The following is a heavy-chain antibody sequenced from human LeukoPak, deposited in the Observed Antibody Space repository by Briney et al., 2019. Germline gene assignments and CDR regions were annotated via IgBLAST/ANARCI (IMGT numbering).Heavy chain of an antibody. CDR1: GGSVINYH. V-gene: IGHV4-59*08. D-gene: IGHD5-24*01. Sequence: SETLSLTCTVSGGSVINYHWSWVRQPPGKGLEWVGHIYSSGSTIYNPSLQSRVTMSIDTSKNQFSLNLNSVTAADTAVYYCARHSRDGYNPFDYWGQGTLVTVSS. CDR2: IYSSGST. CDR3: ARHSRDGYNPFDY. J-gene: IGHJ4*02.